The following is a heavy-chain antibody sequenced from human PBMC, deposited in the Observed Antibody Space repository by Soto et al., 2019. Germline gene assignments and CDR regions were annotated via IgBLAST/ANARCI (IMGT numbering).Heavy chain of an antibody. V-gene: IGHV3-64*01. CDR2: NSSNGHST. CDR3: ARGSNGYHFDY. J-gene: IGHJ4*02. CDR1: GFTFSNYA. Sequence: EVQLVESGGGLVQPGGSLRLSCAASGFTFSNYAMHWVRQAPGKGLEYVSTNSSNGHSTDYANSVKGRFTISRDNSMNTLYLQMGSLRAEDMAVYYCARGSNGYHFDYWGQGTLVTVSS. D-gene: IGHD5-12*01.